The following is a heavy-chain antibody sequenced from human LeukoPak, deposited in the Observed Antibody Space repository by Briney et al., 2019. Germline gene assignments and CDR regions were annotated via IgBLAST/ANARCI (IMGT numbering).Heavy chain of an antibody. Sequence: ASVKVSCKASGYTFTIYYIHWVRQAPGQGLEWMGIINPSGGSTSYAQKFQGRVTMTRDTSTSTVYMELSSLRSEDTAVYYCAKGTTWQTCDYWGQGTLVTVSS. CDR2: INPSGGST. CDR3: AKGTTWQTCDY. J-gene: IGHJ4*02. D-gene: IGHD1-1*01. CDR1: GYTFTIYY. V-gene: IGHV1-46*01.